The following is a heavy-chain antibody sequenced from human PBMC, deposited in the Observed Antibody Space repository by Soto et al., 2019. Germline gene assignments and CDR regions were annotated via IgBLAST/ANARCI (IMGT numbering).Heavy chain of an antibody. J-gene: IGHJ6*02. Sequence: GESRTISCKGSGYSFTSYWISWVRQMPGKGLEWMGRIDPSDSYTNYSPSFQGHVTISADKSISTAYLQWSSLKASDTAMYYCARHHRTGRYYGTDVPGQASTLTVSS. CDR2: IDPSDSYT. CDR3: ARHHRTGRYYGTDV. V-gene: IGHV5-10-1*01. CDR1: GYSFTSYW. D-gene: IGHD2-8*02.